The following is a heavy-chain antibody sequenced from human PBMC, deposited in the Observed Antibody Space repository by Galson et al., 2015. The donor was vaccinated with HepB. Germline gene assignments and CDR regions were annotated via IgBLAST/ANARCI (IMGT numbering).Heavy chain of an antibody. V-gene: IGHV3-30-3*01. CDR3: ARGRYCSSSSCYTYYNYYYMDV. Sequence: ATILSCAVSGCTFSRQAMHWVRQDPAKGLEGIAVISSDGSIKYYADSVKGRFTISRDNSKNTLYLQMNSLRVEDTAVYFCARGRYCSSSSCYTYYNYYYMDVWGKGTTVSVSS. D-gene: IGHD2-2*02. CDR1: GCTFSRQA. CDR2: ISSDGSIK. J-gene: IGHJ6*03.